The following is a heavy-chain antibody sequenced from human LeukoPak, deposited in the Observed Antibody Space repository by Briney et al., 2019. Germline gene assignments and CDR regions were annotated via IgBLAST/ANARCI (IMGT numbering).Heavy chain of an antibody. CDR1: GGTFSSYA. V-gene: IGHV1-46*01. CDR3: ARDRARVDYVRIGEAGDRFDY. CDR2: INPSGGST. Sequence: ASVKVSCKASGGTFSSYAISWVRQAPGQGLEWMGIINPSGGSTSYAQKFQGRVTMTRDTSTSTVYMELSSLRSEDTAVYYCARDRARVDYVRIGEAGDRFDYWGQGTLVTVSS. D-gene: IGHD4-17*01. J-gene: IGHJ4*02.